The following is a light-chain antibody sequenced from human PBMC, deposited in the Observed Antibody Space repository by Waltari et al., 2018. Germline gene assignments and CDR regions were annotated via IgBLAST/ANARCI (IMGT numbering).Light chain of an antibody. CDR3: NSFADNKNDV. V-gene: IGLV3-1*01. CDR2: EDR. CDR1: KLGDKY. Sequence: SYELTQPPSVSVSPGQTASITCSGAKLGDKYASWYQRKPGQSPVLVIYEDRRRPSGIPERFSGSNSGNTATLTISGTQAMDEADYYCNSFADNKNDVFGGGTKLTVL. J-gene: IGLJ3*02.